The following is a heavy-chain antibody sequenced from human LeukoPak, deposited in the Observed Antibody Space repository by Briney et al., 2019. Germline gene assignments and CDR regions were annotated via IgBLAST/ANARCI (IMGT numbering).Heavy chain of an antibody. D-gene: IGHD4-17*01. V-gene: IGHV3-23*01. CDR2: ISISGSKT. CDR3: ANEIRPNDY. Sequence: GGSLRLSCAASEFHFSSHAMTWIRKAPGKGLEWVSAISISGSKTYYADSVKGRFTISRDNSKNTLYLQMNSLRAEDTAVYYCANEIRPNDYWGQGTQVTVSS. J-gene: IGHJ4*02. CDR1: EFHFSSHA.